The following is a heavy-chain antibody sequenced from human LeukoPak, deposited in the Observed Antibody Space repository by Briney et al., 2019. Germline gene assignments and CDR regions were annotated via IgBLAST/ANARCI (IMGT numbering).Heavy chain of an antibody. J-gene: IGHJ5*02. CDR3: ARDKIFGVVTAFDP. V-gene: IGHV3-20*04. D-gene: IGHD3-3*01. CDR2: INWNGGST. Sequence: GGSLRLSCAASGFTFDDYGMSWVRQAPGKGLEWVSGINWNGGSTGYADSVKGRFTISRDNAKNSLYLQMNSLRAEDTALYYCARDKIFGVVTAFDPWGQGTLVTVSS. CDR1: GFTFDDYG.